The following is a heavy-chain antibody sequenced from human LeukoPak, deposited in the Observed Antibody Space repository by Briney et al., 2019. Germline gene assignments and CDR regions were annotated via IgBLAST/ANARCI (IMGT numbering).Heavy chain of an antibody. CDR3: ARGGYDFSSGYYPSR. CDR1: GYTFTSYY. Sequence: ASVTVSCKASGYTFTSYYMNWVRQAPGQGLEGMGLINPSVGSTSYAQKFQDRVTMTRDTSTSTVYMELSSLRSEDTAVYYCARGGYDFSSGYYPSRWGQGTLVTVSS. J-gene: IGHJ4*02. CDR2: INPSVGST. V-gene: IGHV1-46*01. D-gene: IGHD3-3*01.